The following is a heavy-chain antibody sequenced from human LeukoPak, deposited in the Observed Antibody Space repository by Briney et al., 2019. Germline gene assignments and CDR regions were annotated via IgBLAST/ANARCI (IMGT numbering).Heavy chain of an antibody. D-gene: IGHD1-14*01. Sequence: GGSLRLSCAASGFTFSSYAMSWVRPAPGKGLEWVSAISGSGGTTYYADSVKGRFTISRDNSKNTLYLQMNSLRAEDTAVYYCAKVSELNTGPLDYWGQGTLVTVSS. J-gene: IGHJ4*02. CDR2: ISGSGGTT. CDR3: AKVSELNTGPLDY. V-gene: IGHV3-23*01. CDR1: GFTFSSYA.